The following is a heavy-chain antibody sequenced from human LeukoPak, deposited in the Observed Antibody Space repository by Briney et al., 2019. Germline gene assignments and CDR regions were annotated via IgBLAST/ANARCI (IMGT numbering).Heavy chain of an antibody. V-gene: IGHV3-53*01. Sequence: GGSLRLSCAAPGFTVSSNYMSWVRQAPGKGLEWVSVIYSGGSTYYADSVKGRFTISRDNSKNTLYLQMNSLRAEDTAVYYCAKLPYSSLPDYWGQGTLVTVSS. D-gene: IGHD6-6*01. CDR1: GFTVSSNY. J-gene: IGHJ4*02. CDR3: AKLPYSSLPDY. CDR2: IYSGGST.